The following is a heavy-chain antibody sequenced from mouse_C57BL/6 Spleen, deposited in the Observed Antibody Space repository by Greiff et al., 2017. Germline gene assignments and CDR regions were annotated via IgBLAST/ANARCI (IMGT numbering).Heavy chain of an antibody. CDR1: GYAFSSYW. D-gene: IGHD1-2*01. J-gene: IGHJ2*01. Sequence: QVQLQQSGAELVKPGASVKISCKASGYAFSSYWMNWVKQGPGKGLEWIGQIYPGDGDTNSNGKFKGKATLTADKASSTAYMQLSSLTSEDSAVYFCARRLLRPYFDDWGQGTTLTVSS. V-gene: IGHV1-80*01. CDR3: ARRLLRPYFDD. CDR2: IYPGDGDT.